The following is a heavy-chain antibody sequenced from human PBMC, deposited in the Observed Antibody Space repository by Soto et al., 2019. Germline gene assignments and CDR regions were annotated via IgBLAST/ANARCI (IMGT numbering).Heavy chain of an antibody. J-gene: IGHJ5*02. Sequence: EVQLLESGGGLVQPGGSLRVSCAASGFTFNSYAMNWVRQAPGKGLEWVSAISGSGGSTYYADSVKGRFTISRDNSKNTLYLQMNRLRVEDTAVYYCAKAPRYSSGWYQGWFDPWGQGTLVTVSS. V-gene: IGHV3-23*01. CDR1: GFTFNSYA. CDR3: AKAPRYSSGWYQGWFDP. CDR2: ISGSGGST. D-gene: IGHD6-13*01.